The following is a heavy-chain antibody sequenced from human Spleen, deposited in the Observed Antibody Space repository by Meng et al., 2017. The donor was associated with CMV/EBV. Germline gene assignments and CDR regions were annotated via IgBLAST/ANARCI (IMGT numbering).Heavy chain of an antibody. CDR1: GFTFSSYG. J-gene: IGHJ4*02. D-gene: IGHD2-15*01. CDR2: IRYDGSNK. V-gene: IGHV3-30*02. CDR3: AKGGPPSLRYCSGGSCYSAFDY. Sequence: LSLTCAASGFTFSSYGMHWVRQAPGKGLEWVAFIRYDGSNKYYADSVKGRFTISRDNSKNTLYLQMNSLRAEDTAVYYCAKGGPPSLRYCSGGSCYSAFDYWGQGTLVTVSS.